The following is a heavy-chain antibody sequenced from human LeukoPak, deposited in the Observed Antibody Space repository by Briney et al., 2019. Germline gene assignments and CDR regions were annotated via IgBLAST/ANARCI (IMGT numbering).Heavy chain of an antibody. V-gene: IGHV1-24*01. CDR1: GYTLTELS. CDR3: ATGCDYVWGSYRYTGFDY. CDR2: FDPEDGET. Sequence: ASVKVSCKVSGYTLTELSMHWVRQAPGKGLEWMGGFDPEDGETIYAQKFQGRVTMTEDTSTDTAYMELSSLRSEDTAVYYCATGCDYVWGSYRYTGFDYWGQGTLVTVSS. D-gene: IGHD3-16*02. J-gene: IGHJ4*02.